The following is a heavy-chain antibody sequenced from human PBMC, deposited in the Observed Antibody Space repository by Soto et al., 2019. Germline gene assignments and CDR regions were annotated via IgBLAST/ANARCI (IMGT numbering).Heavy chain of an antibody. CDR2: IDPSDSYT. J-gene: IGHJ5*02. CDR3: ARQYGSSLGWFDP. V-gene: IGHV5-10-1*01. Sequence: LQISCKGSGYSFTSYWISWVRQMPGKGLEWMGRIDPSDSYTNYSPSFQGHVTISADKSISTAYLQWSSLKASDTAMYYCARQYGSSLGWFDPWGQGTLVTVSS. CDR1: GYSFTSYW. D-gene: IGHD3-10*01.